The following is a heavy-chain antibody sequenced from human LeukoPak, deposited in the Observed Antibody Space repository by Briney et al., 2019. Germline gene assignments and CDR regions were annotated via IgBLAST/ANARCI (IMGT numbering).Heavy chain of an antibody. D-gene: IGHD4-17*01. CDR3: AREGYGDYDPEPSDY. CDR1: GGSISSGDYY. V-gene: IGHV4-30-4*01. J-gene: IGHJ4*02. CDR2: IYYSGST. Sequence: SETLSLTCTVSGGSISSGDYYWSWIRQPPGKGLEWIGYIYYSGSTYYNPSLKSRVTISVDTSKNQFSLKLSSVTAADTAVYYCAREGYGDYDPEPSDYWGQGTLVTVSS.